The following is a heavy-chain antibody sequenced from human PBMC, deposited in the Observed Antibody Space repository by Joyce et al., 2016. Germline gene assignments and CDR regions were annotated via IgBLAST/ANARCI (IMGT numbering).Heavy chain of an antibody. CDR3: AKILTATYSSGWFLDY. CDR1: GLTLSNYG. D-gene: IGHD6-25*01. V-gene: IGHV3-30*18. CDR2: ISYDGIYK. Sequence: QVQLVESGGGVVQPGRSLRLSCAASGLTLSNYGVHWVRQAPGKGLECVAVISYDGIYKYYAESVKGRFTISRDNSKNTVFLEMNSLRAEDTAVYYCAKILTATYSSGWFLDYWGQGTLVTVSS. J-gene: IGHJ4*02.